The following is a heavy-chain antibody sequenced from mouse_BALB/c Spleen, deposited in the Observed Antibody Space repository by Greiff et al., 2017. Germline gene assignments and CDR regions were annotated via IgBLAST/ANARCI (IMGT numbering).Heavy chain of an antibody. Sequence: VQLPQPGAELVKPGASVKLSCQASGYPFPSYWMHWVKPRPGQGLEWIGEINPSNGRTNYNEKFKSKATLTVDKSSSTAYMQLSSLTSEDSAVYYCARLRAYYRYDDWFAYWGQGTLVTVSA. CDR1: GYPFPSYW. CDR2: INPSNGRT. J-gene: IGHJ3*01. V-gene: IGHV1S81*02. D-gene: IGHD2-14*01. CDR3: ARLRAYYRYDDWFAY.